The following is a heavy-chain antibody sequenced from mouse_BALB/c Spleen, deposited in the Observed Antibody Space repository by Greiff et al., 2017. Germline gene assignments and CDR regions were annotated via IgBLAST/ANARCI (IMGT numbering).Heavy chain of an antibody. J-gene: IGHJ1*01. Sequence: EVQLQESGGDLVKPGGSLKLSCAASGFTFSSYGMSWVRQTPDKRLEWVATISSGGSYTYYPDSVKGRFTISRDNAKNTLYLQMSSLKSEDTAMYYCARVGGDGRRYFDVWGAGTTVTVSS. CDR2: ISSGGSYT. CDR3: ARVGGDGRRYFDV. CDR1: GFTFSSYG. D-gene: IGHD1-1*01. V-gene: IGHV5-6*01.